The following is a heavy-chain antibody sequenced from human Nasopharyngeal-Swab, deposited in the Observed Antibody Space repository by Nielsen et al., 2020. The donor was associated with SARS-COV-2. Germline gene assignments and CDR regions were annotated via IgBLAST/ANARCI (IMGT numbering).Heavy chain of an antibody. D-gene: IGHD3-10*01. CDR1: GFTFSSYG. CDR2: ISYDGSNK. J-gene: IGHJ4*02. V-gene: IGHV3-30*18. Sequence: GESLKISCAASGFTFSSYGMHWVRQAPGKGLEWVAVISYDGSNKYYADSVKGRFTISRDNSKNTLYLQMNSLRAEDTAVYYCAKDSDYYGSGSPFYWGQETLVTVSS. CDR3: AKDSDYYGSGSPFY.